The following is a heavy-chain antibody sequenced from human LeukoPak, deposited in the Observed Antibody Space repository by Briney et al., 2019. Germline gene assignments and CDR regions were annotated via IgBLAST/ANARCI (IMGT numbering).Heavy chain of an antibody. D-gene: IGHD3-10*01. CDR3: ARGKEVITMLRGLKPGYYFDY. J-gene: IGHJ4*02. Sequence: SETLSLTCTVSGYSISSGYYWSWIRPPPGKGLEWIGYIHYSGSTKYKSSLKSRVTISVDTSKNQFSLKLNSVTAADTAVYYCARGKEVITMLRGLKPGYYFDYWGQGTLVTVSS. V-gene: IGHV4-61*01. CDR1: GYSISSGYY. CDR2: IHYSGST.